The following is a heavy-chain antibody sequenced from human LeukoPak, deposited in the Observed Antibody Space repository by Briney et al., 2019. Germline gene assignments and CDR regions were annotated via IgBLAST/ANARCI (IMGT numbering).Heavy chain of an antibody. J-gene: IGHJ5*02. D-gene: IGHD2-2*01. CDR3: ARENEGYCSSTSCFSNWFDP. Sequence: SETLSLTCTVSGGSISSHYWSWLRQPPGKGLEWIGYIYYSGSTNYNPSLKSRVTISVDTSKNQFSLKLSSVTAADTAVYYCARENEGYCSSTSCFSNWFDPWGQGTLVTVSS. V-gene: IGHV4-59*11. CDR2: IYYSGST. CDR1: GGSISSHY.